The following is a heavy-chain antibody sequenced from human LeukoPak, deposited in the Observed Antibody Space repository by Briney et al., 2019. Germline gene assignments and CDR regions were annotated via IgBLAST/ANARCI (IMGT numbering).Heavy chain of an antibody. V-gene: IGHV4-34*01. Sequence: PSETLSLTCAVYGGSFSGYYWSWIRQPPGKGLEWIGEINHSGSTNYNPSLKSRVTISVDTSKNQFSLKLSSVTAADTAVYYCARGLSDRLGSGLILRAFDIWGQGTVVTVSS. CDR2: INHSGST. J-gene: IGHJ3*02. CDR1: GGSFSGYY. D-gene: IGHD2-15*01. CDR3: ARGLSDRLGSGLILRAFDI.